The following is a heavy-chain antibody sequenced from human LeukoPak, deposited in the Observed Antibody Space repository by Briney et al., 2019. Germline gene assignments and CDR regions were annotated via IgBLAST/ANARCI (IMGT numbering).Heavy chain of an antibody. V-gene: IGHV3-23*01. CDR2: IGGSGGST. J-gene: IGHJ2*01. CDR1: GFTFSSYA. Sequence: GGSLRLSCAASGFTFSSYAMTWVRQAPGKGLEWVSAIGGSGGSTYYADSVKGRFTLSRDNSNNTFFVQINSLRADDTAVYYCAKVDSFWYFDLWGRGTLVTVSS. D-gene: IGHD3-9*01. CDR3: AKVDSFWYFDL.